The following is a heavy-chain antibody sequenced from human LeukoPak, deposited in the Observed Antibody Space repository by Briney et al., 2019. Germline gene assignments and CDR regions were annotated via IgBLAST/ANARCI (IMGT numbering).Heavy chain of an antibody. CDR1: GYTFNDYY. D-gene: IGHD3-22*01. J-gene: IGHJ4*02. CDR2: INPDSGGT. Sequence: ASVKVSCKASGYTFNDYYMHWVRQAPGQGLEWMGRINPDSGGTDYAQKFQGRVTMTRDTSISTAYMELSRLRSDDTAVYYCARDNSGYYPKDYWGQGTLVTVSS. CDR3: ARDNSGYYPKDY. V-gene: IGHV1-2*02.